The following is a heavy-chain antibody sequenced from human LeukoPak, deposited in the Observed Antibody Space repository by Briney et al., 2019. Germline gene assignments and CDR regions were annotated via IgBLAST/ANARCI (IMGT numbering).Heavy chain of an antibody. CDR2: IIPILGIA. D-gene: IGHD5-18*01. CDR1: GGTFSSYA. V-gene: IGHV1-69*04. CDR3: SSPLDTAMVPR. J-gene: IGHJ4*02. Sequence: ASVKVSCKASGGTFSSYAISWVRQAPGQGLEWMGRIIPILGIANYAQKFQGRVTITADKSTSTAYMELSSLRSEDTAVYYCSSPLDTAMVPRWGQGTLVTVSS.